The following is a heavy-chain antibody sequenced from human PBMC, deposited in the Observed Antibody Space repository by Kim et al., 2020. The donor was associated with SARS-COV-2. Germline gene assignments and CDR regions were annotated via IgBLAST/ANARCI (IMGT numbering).Heavy chain of an antibody. V-gene: IGHV1-69*13. Sequence: SVKVSCKASGGTFSSYAISWVRQAPGQGLEWMGGIIPIFGTANYAQKFQGRVTITADESTSTAYMELSSLRSEDTAVYYCARVGRLPPSEAMVRGVIGWGHYYGMDVWGQGTTVTVSS. D-gene: IGHD3-10*01. CDR1: GGTFSSYA. CDR2: IIPIFGTA. J-gene: IGHJ6*02. CDR3: ARVGRLPPSEAMVRGVIGWGHYYGMDV.